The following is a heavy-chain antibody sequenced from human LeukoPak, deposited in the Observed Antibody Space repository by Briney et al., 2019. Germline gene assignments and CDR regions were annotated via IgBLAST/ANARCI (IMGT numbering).Heavy chain of an antibody. CDR1: GGSISSYY. V-gene: IGHV4-59*01. CDR2: IYYSGST. J-gene: IGHJ3*02. CDR3: ARSSYYDFWSGYVDAFDI. D-gene: IGHD3-3*01. Sequence: SETLSLTCTVSGGSISSYYWSWIRQPPGKGLEWIGYIYYSGSTNYNPSLKSRVTISVDTSKNQFSLKLSSVTAADTAVYYCARSSYYDFWSGYVDAFDIWGQGTMVTVSS.